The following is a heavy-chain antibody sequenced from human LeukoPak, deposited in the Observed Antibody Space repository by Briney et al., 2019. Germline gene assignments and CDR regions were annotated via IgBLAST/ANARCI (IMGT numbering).Heavy chain of an antibody. CDR2: IYHSGST. CDR3: ARGSTGRLFDY. J-gene: IGHJ4*02. V-gene: IGHV4-38-2*02. CDR1: GYSISNGYY. Sequence: SETLSLTCTVSGYSISNGYYWAWLRQPPGKGLEWIGSIYHSGSTYYNPSLNSRVTISVDTSKNQFSLKLSSVTAADTAVYYCARGSTGRLFDYWGQGTLVTVSS.